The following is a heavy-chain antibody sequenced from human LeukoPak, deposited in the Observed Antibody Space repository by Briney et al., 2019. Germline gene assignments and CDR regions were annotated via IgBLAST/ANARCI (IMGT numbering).Heavy chain of an antibody. CDR2: IYYSGST. CDR3: ARRGFSRRVVPAAIPDEPLDY. V-gene: IGHV4-39*01. Sequence: KPSETLSLTCTVSGGSISSNSHYWGWIRQPPGKGLEWIGSIYYSGSTYYNPSLKSRVTISVDTSKNQFSLKLSSVTAADTAVYYCARRGFSRRVVPAAIPDEPLDYWGQGTLVTVSS. CDR1: GGSISSNSHY. D-gene: IGHD2-2*01. J-gene: IGHJ4*02.